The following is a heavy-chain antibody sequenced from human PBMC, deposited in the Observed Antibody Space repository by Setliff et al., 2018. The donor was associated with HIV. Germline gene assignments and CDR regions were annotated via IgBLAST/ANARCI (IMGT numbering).Heavy chain of an antibody. Sequence: KTSETLSLTCAVYRASFSSYYWSWIRQSPGKGLEWIAEMNYSVNTNYNPSLKGRVTISVDTSKNQFSLKLSSVTAADTAVYYCARLAREEYCRGRTCYPNWFDPWGPGTLVTVSS. J-gene: IGHJ5*02. D-gene: IGHD2-15*01. V-gene: IGHV4-34*01. CDR3: ARLAREEYCRGRTCYPNWFDP. CDR2: MNYSVNT. CDR1: RASFSSYY.